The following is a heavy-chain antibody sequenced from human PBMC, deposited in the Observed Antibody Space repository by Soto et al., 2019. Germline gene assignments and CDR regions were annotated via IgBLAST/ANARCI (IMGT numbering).Heavy chain of an antibody. D-gene: IGHD3-10*01. Sequence: VQLQQSGPGLVKPSQTLSLTCAISGDSVSSNRAAWGWIRQSPSRGLEWLGRTYYRSRWYTDYADSVKSRITINPDTYRNQFSLQLNSVTPEDTAVYYCAREDSAATNDALDMWGPGTMVTVSS. CDR2: TYYRSRWYT. V-gene: IGHV6-1*01. J-gene: IGHJ3*02. CDR3: AREDSAATNDALDM. CDR1: GDSVSSNRAA.